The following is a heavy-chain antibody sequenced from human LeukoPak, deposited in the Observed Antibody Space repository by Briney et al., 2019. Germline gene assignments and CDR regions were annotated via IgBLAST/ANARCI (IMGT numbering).Heavy chain of an antibody. CDR3: AKDEYCSGGSCYSQVYFQH. CDR2: ISGSGGST. CDR1: GFTFSSYA. D-gene: IGHD2-15*01. J-gene: IGHJ1*01. V-gene: IGHV3-23*01. Sequence: PGGSLRLSCAASGFTFSSYAMSWVRQAPGKGLEWVSAISGSGGSTYYADSVKGRFTISRDNSKNTLYLQMNSLRAEDTAVYYCAKDEYCSGGSCYSQVYFQHWGQGTLVTVSS.